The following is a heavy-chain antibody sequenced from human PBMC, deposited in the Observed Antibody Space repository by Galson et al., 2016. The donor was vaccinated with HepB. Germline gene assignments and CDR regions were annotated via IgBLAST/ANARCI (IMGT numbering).Heavy chain of an antibody. CDR1: GFTFSSYS. J-gene: IGHJ6*02. CDR3: ARDRQYSSSWPRRTYYYGMDV. CDR2: ISSGSSYI. V-gene: IGHV3-21*01. Sequence: LRLSCAASGFTFSSYSMNWVRQAPGKGLDWVSSISSGSSYIYYADSVKGRFTSSRDNSKNTVYLQMNSLRVEDTAVYYCARDRQYSSSWPRRTYYYGMDVWGQGTTVTVSS. D-gene: IGHD6-13*01.